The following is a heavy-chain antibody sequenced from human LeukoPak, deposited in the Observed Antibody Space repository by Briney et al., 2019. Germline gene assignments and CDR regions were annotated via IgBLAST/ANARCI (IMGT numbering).Heavy chain of an antibody. D-gene: IGHD4-23*01. CDR1: GGSISGYY. Sequence: SETLSLTCTVSGGSISGYYWGWIRQPPGKGLEWIGGIYYTGTSHYNPSLKSRVSISVDTSKNQFSLNLNSVTAADTAFYYCTRGGPGGYWGQGTLVTVSS. CDR3: TRGGPGGY. CDR2: IYYTGTS. V-gene: IGHV4-39*07. J-gene: IGHJ4*02.